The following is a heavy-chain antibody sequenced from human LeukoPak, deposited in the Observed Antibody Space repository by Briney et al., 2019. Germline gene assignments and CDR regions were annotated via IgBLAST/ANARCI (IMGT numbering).Heavy chain of an antibody. D-gene: IGHD4-23*01. J-gene: IGHJ4*02. CDR3: ARTKTMVVPSLSY. CDR2: MNPNSGNT. V-gene: IGHV1-8*01. CDR1: GFTFSIYD. Sequence: GASVKVSCKASGFTFSIYDINWVRQATGQGLEWMGWMNPNSGNTGYAQKFQGRVTMTRNTSISTAYMELSSLRSEDTAVYYCARTKTMVVPSLSYWGQGTLVTVSS.